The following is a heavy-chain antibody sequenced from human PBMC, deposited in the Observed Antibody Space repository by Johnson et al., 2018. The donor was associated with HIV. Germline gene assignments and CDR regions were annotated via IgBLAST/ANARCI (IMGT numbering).Heavy chain of an antibody. J-gene: IGHJ3*02. D-gene: IGHD1-26*01. CDR1: EFTFSDYY. CDR2: ITSSGSTI. V-gene: IGHV3-11*01. Sequence: VQLVESGGGLVQPGGSLRLSCVASEFTFSDYYMSWIRQAPGKGLEWVAYITSSGSTIYYADSVKGRFTISRDNAKNTLYLQMNSLKAADTAVYYCARTRVGAFDIWGQGTMVTVSS. CDR3: ARTRVGAFDI.